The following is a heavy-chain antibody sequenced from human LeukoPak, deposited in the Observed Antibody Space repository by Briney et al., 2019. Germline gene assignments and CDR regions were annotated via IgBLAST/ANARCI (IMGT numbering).Heavy chain of an antibody. CDR2: ISWNSGSI. CDR3: AKGSPIWFGELRN. CDR1: GFRFDDYA. D-gene: IGHD3-10*01. Sequence: PGGSLRLSCAASGFRFDDYAMHWVRQAPGKGLEWVSGISWNSGSIGYADSVKGRFTISRDNAKNSLYLQMISLRAEDTALYYCAKGSPIWFGELRNWGQGTLVTVSS. V-gene: IGHV3-9*01. J-gene: IGHJ4*02.